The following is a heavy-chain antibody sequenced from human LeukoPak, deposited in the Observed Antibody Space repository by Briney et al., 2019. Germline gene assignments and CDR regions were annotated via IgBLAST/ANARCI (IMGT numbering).Heavy chain of an antibody. CDR3: AREGMVVAPRYSSYFDY. V-gene: IGHV3-30*01. D-gene: IGHD2-15*01. Sequence: GRSLRLSCAASGFTFSSYAMHWVRQAPGKGLEWVAVITYDGSNKYYADSVKGRFTISRDNSKNTLYLQMNSLRAEDTAVYYCAREGMVVAPRYSSYFDYWGQGTLVTVSS. J-gene: IGHJ4*02. CDR1: GFTFSSYA. CDR2: ITYDGSNK.